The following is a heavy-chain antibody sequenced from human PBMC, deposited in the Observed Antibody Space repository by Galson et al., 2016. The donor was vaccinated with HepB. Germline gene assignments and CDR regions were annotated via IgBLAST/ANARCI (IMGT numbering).Heavy chain of an antibody. CDR1: GDSIRTHY. Sequence: SETLSLTCSVSGSSVSGDSIRTHYWTWIRQPAGKGLEWVGRVSSSGNTDYSPSLRGRVTMSLDTSQHHFSLLLTSVTAADTAVYFCARDSSFYNSTTPHDAFDIWGQGTMVTVSS. J-gene: IGHJ3*02. D-gene: IGHD1-1*01. CDR2: VSSSGNT. CDR3: ARDSSFYNSTTPHDAFDI. V-gene: IGHV4-4*07.